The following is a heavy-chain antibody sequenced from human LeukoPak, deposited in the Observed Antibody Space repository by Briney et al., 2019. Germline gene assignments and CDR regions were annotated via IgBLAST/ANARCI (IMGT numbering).Heavy chain of an antibody. D-gene: IGHD6-13*01. CDR2: INPNSGGT. Sequence: ASVKVSCKASGYTFTGYYMHWVRQAPGQGLEWMGWINPNSGGTNYAQKFQGRVTMTRDTSISTAYMELSRLRSDDTAVYYCARVPKWPGIAAAGTFDYWGQGTLVTVSS. J-gene: IGHJ4*02. V-gene: IGHV1-2*02. CDR3: ARVPKWPGIAAAGTFDY. CDR1: GYTFTGYY.